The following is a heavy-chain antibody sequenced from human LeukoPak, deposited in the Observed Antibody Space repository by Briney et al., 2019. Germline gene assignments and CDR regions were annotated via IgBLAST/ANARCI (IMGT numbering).Heavy chain of an antibody. Sequence: GASVKVSCKASGYTFTGYHMHWVRQAPGQGLEWMGWINPNSGGTNYAQKFQGRVTMTRDTSISTAYMELSRLRSDDTAVYYCASYYYDSSGYYYGGAFDIWGQGTMVTVSS. CDR1: GYTFTGYH. CDR3: ASYYYDSSGYYYGGAFDI. CDR2: INPNSGGT. V-gene: IGHV1-2*02. J-gene: IGHJ3*02. D-gene: IGHD3-22*01.